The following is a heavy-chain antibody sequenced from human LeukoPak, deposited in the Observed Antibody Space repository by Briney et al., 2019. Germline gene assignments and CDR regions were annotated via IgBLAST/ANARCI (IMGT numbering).Heavy chain of an antibody. D-gene: IGHD3-22*01. Sequence: GGSLRLSCAASGFTFSSYAMSWVRQAPGKGLEWVSAISGSGGGTYYADSVKGRFTISRDNSKNTLYLQMNSLRAEDTAVYYCATTFIYDSSGYYYWGQGTLVTASS. CDR3: ATTFIYDSSGYYY. CDR1: GFTFSSYA. J-gene: IGHJ4*02. CDR2: ISGSGGGT. V-gene: IGHV3-23*01.